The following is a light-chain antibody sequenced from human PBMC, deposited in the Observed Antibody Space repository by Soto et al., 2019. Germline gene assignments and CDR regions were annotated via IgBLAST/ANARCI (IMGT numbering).Light chain of an antibody. Sequence: EILLTQSPSTLSLSPGEGVTLSCRASQSVTVNSLAWYQQKPGQAPRLLIYAASPRAAAVPDRFTGSGSGTDFALTISRLEPEDFGVYYCQQYGDSPLTSGPGTKVDIK. V-gene: IGKV3-20*01. CDR2: AAS. J-gene: IGKJ3*01. CDR1: QSVTVNS. CDR3: QQYGDSPLT.